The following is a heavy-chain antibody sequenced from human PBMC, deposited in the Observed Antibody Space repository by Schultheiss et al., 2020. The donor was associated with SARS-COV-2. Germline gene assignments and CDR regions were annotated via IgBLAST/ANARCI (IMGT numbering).Heavy chain of an antibody. CDR1: GFTFSSYA. V-gene: IGHV3-23*01. CDR2: ISGRGGST. CDR3: AKEHSSGPVFDY. J-gene: IGHJ4*02. Sequence: GGSLRLSCAASGFTFSSYAMSWVRQAPGKGLEWVSSISGRGGSTYYADSVKGRFTISRDNTKNTLYLQMNSLRAEDTAVYYCAKEHSSGPVFDYWGQGTLVTVSS. D-gene: IGHD3-22*01.